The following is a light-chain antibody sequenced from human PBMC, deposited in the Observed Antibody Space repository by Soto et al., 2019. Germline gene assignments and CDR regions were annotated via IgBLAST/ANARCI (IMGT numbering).Light chain of an antibody. V-gene: IGLV2-18*02. J-gene: IGLJ2*01. CDR3: SSYKSITTV. Sequence: QSVLTQPPSVSGSPGQSVTISCTAASSDLVNYNRVSWYQHPPGTAPKLIIFEVTNRPSGVPDRFSGSKSGNTASLTISGLQAEYEAYYYRSSYKSITTVFGGGTKLTVL. CDR1: SSDLVNYNR. CDR2: EVT.